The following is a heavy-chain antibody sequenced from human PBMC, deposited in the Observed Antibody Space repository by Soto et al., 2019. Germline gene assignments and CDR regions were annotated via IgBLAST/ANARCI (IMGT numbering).Heavy chain of an antibody. CDR2: IKQDGSEK. D-gene: IGHD5-12*01. CDR1: GFTFSSYW. CDR3: ARDGEWLRLFSGQRYYGMDV. V-gene: IGHV3-7*01. J-gene: IGHJ6*02. Sequence: EVQLVESGGGLVQPGGSLRLSCAASGFTFSSYWMSWVRQAPGKGLEWVANIKQDGSEKYYVDSVKGRFTISRDNAKNSLYLQMNSLRAEDTAVYYCARDGEWLRLFSGQRYYGMDVWGQGTTVTVSS.